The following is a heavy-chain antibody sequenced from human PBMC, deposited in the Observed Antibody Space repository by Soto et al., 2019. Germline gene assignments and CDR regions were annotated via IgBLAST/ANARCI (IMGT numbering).Heavy chain of an antibody. CDR1: GFTFNYYW. CDR3: VRGDKGGVDL. D-gene: IGHD2-21*02. V-gene: IGHV3-74*01. J-gene: IGHJ3*01. CDR2: IHSDGSTT. Sequence: EVQLVESEGGLVQRGGSLRLSCAASGFTFNYYWMHWVRQAPGQGLVWVSHIHSDGSTTTYADSVKGRFTISRDNAKKTLYLQMKSLRAEDTAVYYCVRGDKGGVDLWGQGTTVTVSS.